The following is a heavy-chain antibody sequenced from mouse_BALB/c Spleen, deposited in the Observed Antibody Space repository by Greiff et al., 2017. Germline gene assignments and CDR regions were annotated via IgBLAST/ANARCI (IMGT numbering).Heavy chain of an antibody. CDR1: GFTFSSYA. V-gene: IGHV5-6-5*01. CDR3: AKGRRGYDAMVY. J-gene: IGHJ4*01. D-gene: IGHD3-1*01. Sequence: EVQLMQSGGGLVKPGGSLKLSCAASGFTFSSYAMPWVRQTPEKRLEWVESISSGGSTYYPDSVMGRFTISREKARNILYLQMSSLRSEDTAKYYGAKGRRGYDAMVYWGQGTSVTVSS. CDR2: ISSGGST.